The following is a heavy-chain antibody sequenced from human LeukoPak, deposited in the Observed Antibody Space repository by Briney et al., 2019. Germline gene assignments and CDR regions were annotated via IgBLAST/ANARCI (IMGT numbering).Heavy chain of an antibody. J-gene: IGHJ5*02. Sequence: SETLSLTCAVYGGSFNGYYWIWIRQPPGKGLEWIGEINHSGSTNYNPSLKSRVTISVDTSKNQFSLKLSSVTAADTAVYYCARDRRSTSLRGIEPWGQGTLVTVSS. CDR1: GGSFNGYY. D-gene: IGHD2-2*01. CDR3: ARDRRSTSLRGIEP. CDR2: INHSGST. V-gene: IGHV4-34*01.